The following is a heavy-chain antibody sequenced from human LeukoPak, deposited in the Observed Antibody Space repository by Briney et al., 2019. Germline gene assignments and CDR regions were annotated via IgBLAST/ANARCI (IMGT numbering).Heavy chain of an antibody. D-gene: IGHD1-26*01. CDR1: GGSFSGYY. J-gene: IGHJ4*02. Sequence: PPETLSLTCAVYGGSFSGYYWSWIRQPPGKGLEWIGEINHSGSTNYNPSLKSQVTISVDTSKNQFSLKLSSVTAADTAVYYCARGWGSGSSWPPGYWGQGTLVTVSS. V-gene: IGHV4-34*01. CDR3: ARGWGSGSSWPPGY. CDR2: INHSGST.